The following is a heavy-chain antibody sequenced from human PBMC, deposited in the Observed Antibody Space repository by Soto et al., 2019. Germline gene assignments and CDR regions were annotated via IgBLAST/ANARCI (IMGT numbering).Heavy chain of an antibody. CDR3: ANLGTATRSLLY. CDR2: IQQGGSGK. V-gene: IGHV3-7*01. J-gene: IGHJ1*01. D-gene: IGHD2-15*01. CDR1: GFTFSSYW. Sequence: EVQLVESGGGLVKPGGSLRLSCASSGFTFSSYWMSWVRQAPGKGLEWVANIQQGGSGKYDVDSVKGRFTISRDNAKNSLYLQMNSLRAEDTAVYYCANLGTATRSLLYWGQGTLVTVSS.